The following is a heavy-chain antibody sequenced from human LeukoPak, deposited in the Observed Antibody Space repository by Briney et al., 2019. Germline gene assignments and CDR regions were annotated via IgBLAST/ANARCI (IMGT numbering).Heavy chain of an antibody. D-gene: IGHD1-1*01. CDR2: ISYDGSNK. V-gene: IGHV3-30-3*01. Sequence: LSGRSLRLSCAASGFTFSSYAMHWVRQAPGKGLEWVAVISYDGSNKYYADSVKGRFTISRDNSKNTLYLQMNSLRAEDAAVYYCAREATTSRPGDYWGLGTLVTVSS. CDR3: AREATTSRPGDY. J-gene: IGHJ4*02. CDR1: GFTFSSYA.